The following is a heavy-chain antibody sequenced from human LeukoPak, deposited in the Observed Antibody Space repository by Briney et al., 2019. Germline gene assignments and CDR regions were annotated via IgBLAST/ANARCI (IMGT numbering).Heavy chain of an antibody. CDR3: ARLGYSYGPEDYYYYGMDV. D-gene: IGHD5-18*01. J-gene: IGHJ6*04. Sequence: GESLKISCKGSGYSFTSYWIGWVRQMPGKGLEWMGIIYPGDSDTRYSPSFQGQVTISADKPISTAYLQWSSLKASDTAMYYCARLGYSYGPEDYYYYGMDVWGKGTTVTVSS. CDR1: GYSFTSYW. V-gene: IGHV5-51*01. CDR2: IYPGDSDT.